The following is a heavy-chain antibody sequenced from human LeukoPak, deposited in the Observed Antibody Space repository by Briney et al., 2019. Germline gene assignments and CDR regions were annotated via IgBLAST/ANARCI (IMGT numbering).Heavy chain of an antibody. CDR3: ARESYGVDY. J-gene: IGHJ4*02. V-gene: IGHV3-66*01. Sequence: GGSLRLSCAASGLTFSSYEMNWVRQAPGKGLEWVSVIYSGGSTYYADSVKGRFTISRDNSKNTLYLQMNSLRAEDTAVYYCARESYGVDYWGQGTLVTVSS. CDR2: IYSGGST. D-gene: IGHD5-18*01. CDR1: GLTFSSYE.